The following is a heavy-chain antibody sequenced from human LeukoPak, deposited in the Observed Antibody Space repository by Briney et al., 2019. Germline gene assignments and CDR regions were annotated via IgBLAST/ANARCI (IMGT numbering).Heavy chain of an antibody. CDR2: INPNSGGT. Sequence: ASVKVSCKASGYTFTGYYMHWVRQAPGQGLEWMGWINPNSGGTNYAQKFQGRVTVTRDTSISTAYMELSRLRSDDTAVYYCARVFGFCRCGSCYQPRDHYMDVWGKGTTVTVSS. J-gene: IGHJ6*03. CDR3: ARVFGFCRCGSCYQPRDHYMDV. D-gene: IGHD2-15*01. V-gene: IGHV1-2*02. CDR1: GYTFTGYY.